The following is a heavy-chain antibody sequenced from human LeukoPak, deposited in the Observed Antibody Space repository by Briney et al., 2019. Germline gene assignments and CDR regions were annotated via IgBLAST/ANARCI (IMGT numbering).Heavy chain of an antibody. J-gene: IGHJ5*02. CDR3: AKLAASETGEGS. D-gene: IGHD6-13*01. CDR2: INPSGDST. Sequence: ASVKISCKASGYTFTSNHIHCVRQAPGQGLEWMGVINPSGDSTSYAQRFQGRVTMTRDTSTSTVYMELSSLRSEDTAIYYCAKLAASETGEGSWGQGTLVTVSS. V-gene: IGHV1-46*01. CDR1: GYTFTSNH.